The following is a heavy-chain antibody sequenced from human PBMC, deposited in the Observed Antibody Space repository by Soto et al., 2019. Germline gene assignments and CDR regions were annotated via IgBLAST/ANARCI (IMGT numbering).Heavy chain of an antibody. Sequence: QVQLVESGGGVVQPGRSLRLSCAASGFTFSSYAMHWVRQAPGKGLEWVAVMSYDGSNKYYADSVKGRFTSSRDNSKNTLYQQMNSLRAEDTAVYYCARANPVGYCTNGVCYTLHYWGQGTLVTVSS. V-gene: IGHV3-30-3*01. CDR2: MSYDGSNK. D-gene: IGHD2-8*01. CDR3: ARANPVGYCTNGVCYTLHY. J-gene: IGHJ4*02. CDR1: GFTFSSYA.